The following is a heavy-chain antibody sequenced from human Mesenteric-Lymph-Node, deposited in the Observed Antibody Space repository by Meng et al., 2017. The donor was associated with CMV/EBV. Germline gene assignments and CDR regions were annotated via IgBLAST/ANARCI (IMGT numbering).Heavy chain of an antibody. V-gene: IGHV1-69*05. CDR3: ARAYPQNNWFDP. Sequence: CKASGGNFSSYAIRWVRQAPGQGLEWMGGINPIFGTASYAQKFQGRVTITTDESTSTAYMELSSLRSEDTAVYYCARAYPQNNWFDPWGQGTLVTVSS. CDR1: GGNFSSYA. D-gene: IGHD2-2*01. CDR2: INPIFGTA. J-gene: IGHJ5*02.